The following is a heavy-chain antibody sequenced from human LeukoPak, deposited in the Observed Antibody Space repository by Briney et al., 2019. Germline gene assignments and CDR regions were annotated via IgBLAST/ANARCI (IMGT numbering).Heavy chain of an antibody. CDR1: GFTFSSYG. J-gene: IGHJ5*02. V-gene: IGHV3-30*03. CDR2: ISCDGSNK. Sequence: GGSLRLSCAASGFTFSSYGMHWVRQAPGKGLEWVAVISCDGSNKYYADSVKGRFTISRDNSKNTLYLQMNSLRAEDTAVYYCATAIAAAASSSWFDPWGQGTLVTVPS. CDR3: ATAIAAAASSSWFDP. D-gene: IGHD6-13*01.